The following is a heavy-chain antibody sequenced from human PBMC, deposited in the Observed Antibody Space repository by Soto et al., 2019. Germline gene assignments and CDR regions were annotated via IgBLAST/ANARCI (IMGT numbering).Heavy chain of an antibody. CDR3: ARNSIALRKNNWFDP. CDR1: GDSIISSDFY. V-gene: IGHV4-39*01. CDR2: IFYLGSS. D-gene: IGHD6-13*01. J-gene: IGHJ5*02. Sequence: SETLSLTCTVSGDSIISSDFYWGWVRQPPGKGLEWIGSIFYLGSSYYNPSLKSRVTMSVDTSKNQFSLRLRSVTAADTALYFCARNSIALRKNNWFDPWGQGIMVTVSS.